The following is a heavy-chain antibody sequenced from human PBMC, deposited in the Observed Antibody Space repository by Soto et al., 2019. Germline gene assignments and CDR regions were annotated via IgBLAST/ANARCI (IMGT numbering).Heavy chain of an antibody. J-gene: IGHJ4*02. Sequence: QVQLVESGGAVVQPGTSLRLSCAASGVAFSTYGVHWVRQAPGKGLEWVAILSYDGHNEYYTDSVKGRFTISRDTSRNTLDLQMDRLRADDTAMYYCAKDRGFGEYLFDSWGQGTLVTFSS. V-gene: IGHV3-30*18. CDR2: LSYDGHNE. CDR1: GVAFSTYG. CDR3: AKDRGFGEYLFDS. D-gene: IGHD3-10*01.